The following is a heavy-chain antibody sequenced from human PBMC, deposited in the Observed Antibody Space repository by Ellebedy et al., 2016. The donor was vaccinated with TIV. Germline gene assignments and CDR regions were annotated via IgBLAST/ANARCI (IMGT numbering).Heavy chain of an antibody. J-gene: IGHJ4*02. D-gene: IGHD2-15*01. CDR3: ARAEFDDIVEPYYFDY. V-gene: IGHV4-38-2*02. CDR2: IYHSGST. Sequence: SETLSLXCTVSGYSISSGYYWGWIRQPPGKGLEWIGSIYHSGSTYYNPSLKSRVTISVDTSKNQFSLKLSSVTAADTAVYYCARAEFDDIVEPYYFDYWGQGTLVTVSS. CDR1: GYSISSGYY.